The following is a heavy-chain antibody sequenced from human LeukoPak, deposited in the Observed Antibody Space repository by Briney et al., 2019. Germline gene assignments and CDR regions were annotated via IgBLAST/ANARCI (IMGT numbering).Heavy chain of an antibody. J-gene: IGHJ4*01. CDR3: ARSSSVGYLELLPYYFDY. CDR1: GGSISSYY. Sequence: KPSETLSLTCTVSGGSISSYYWSWIRQPAGKGLEWIGRIYTSGSTNYNPSLKSRVTMSVDTSKNQFSLKLSSVTAADTAVYYCARSSSVGYLELLPYYFDYWGXGXLVTVSS. CDR2: IYTSGST. V-gene: IGHV4-4*07. D-gene: IGHD1-7*01.